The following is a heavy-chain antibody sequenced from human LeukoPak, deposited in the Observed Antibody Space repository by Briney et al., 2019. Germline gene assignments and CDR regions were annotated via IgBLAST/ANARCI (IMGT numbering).Heavy chain of an antibody. J-gene: IGHJ6*03. D-gene: IGHD2-15*01. CDR3: ARHRLHCSGGSCYPPRFYYMDV. Sequence: GESLKISCKVSGYSFTSYWIGWVRQMPGKGLEWMGIIYPGDSDTRYSPSFQGQVTISADKSISPAYLQWSRLKASDTAMYYCARHRLHCSGGSCYPPRFYYMDVWGKGTTVTVSS. CDR1: GYSFTSYW. V-gene: IGHV5-51*01. CDR2: IYPGDSDT.